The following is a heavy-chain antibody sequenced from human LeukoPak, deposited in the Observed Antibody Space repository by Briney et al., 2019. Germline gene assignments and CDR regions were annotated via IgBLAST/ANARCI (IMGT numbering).Heavy chain of an antibody. CDR2: INHSGST. CDR3: AREAAITMIVPWPIAFDI. CDR1: GGSFSGYY. D-gene: IGHD3-22*01. Sequence: PSETLSLTCAVYGGSFSGYYWSWIRQPPGKGLEWIGEINHSGSTNYNPSLKSRVTISVDTSKNQFSLKLSSVTAADTAVYYCAREAAITMIVPWPIAFDIWGQGTMVTVSS. J-gene: IGHJ3*02. V-gene: IGHV4-34*01.